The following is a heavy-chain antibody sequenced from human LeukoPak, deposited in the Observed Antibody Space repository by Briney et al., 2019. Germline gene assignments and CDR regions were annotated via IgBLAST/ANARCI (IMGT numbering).Heavy chain of an antibody. J-gene: IGHJ4*02. CDR1: GGSVSSGSYY. D-gene: IGHD3-22*01. Sequence: SETLSLTCTVSGGSVSSGSYYWSWIRQPPGKGLEWIGCIYYSGSTNYNPSLKSRVTISVDTSKNQFSLKLSSVTAADTAVYYCARDYDSSGNFDYWGQGTLVTVSS. CDR3: ARDYDSSGNFDY. CDR2: IYYSGST. V-gene: IGHV4-61*01.